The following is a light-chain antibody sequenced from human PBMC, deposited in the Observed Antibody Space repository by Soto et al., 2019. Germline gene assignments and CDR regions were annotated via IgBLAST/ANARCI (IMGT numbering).Light chain of an antibody. CDR2: KAS. V-gene: IGKV1-5*03. Sequence: DFQMTQSPSTLSASEGDRVTITCRASQTVIRLLCWYQGKPGKAPELLIYKASTLKSGVPSRFSGSGSGTDFTLTISSLQPEDLATYICQQSYTTPWTFGQGTKV. CDR1: QTVIRL. CDR3: QQSYTTPWT. J-gene: IGKJ1*01.